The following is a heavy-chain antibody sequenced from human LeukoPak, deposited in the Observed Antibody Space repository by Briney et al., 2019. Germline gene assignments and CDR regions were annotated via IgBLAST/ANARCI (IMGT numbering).Heavy chain of an antibody. CDR3: ARVHAFGGSGSYFDY. CDR1: GGTFSSYA. J-gene: IGHJ4*02. D-gene: IGHD3-10*01. CDR2: IIPIFGTA. Sequence: SVKVSCKASGGTFSSYAISWVRRAPGQGLEWMGGIIPIFGTANYAQKFQGRVTITADESTSTAYMELSSLRSEDTAVYYCARVHAFGGSGSYFDYWGQGTLVTVSS. V-gene: IGHV1-69*01.